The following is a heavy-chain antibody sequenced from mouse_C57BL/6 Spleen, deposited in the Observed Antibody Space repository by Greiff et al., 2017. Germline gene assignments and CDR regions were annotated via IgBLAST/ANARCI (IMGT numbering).Heavy chain of an antibody. V-gene: IGHV1-82*01. CDR3: AGELRLRYDY. D-gene: IGHD3-2*02. CDR2: IYPGDGDT. Sequence: VQLQQSGPELVKPGASVKISCKASGYAFSSSWMNWVKQRPGKGLEWIGRIYPGDGDTNYNGKFKGKATLTADKSSSTAYMQLSSLTSEDSAVYFCAGELRLRYDYWGQGTTLTVSS. CDR1: GYAFSSSW. J-gene: IGHJ2*01.